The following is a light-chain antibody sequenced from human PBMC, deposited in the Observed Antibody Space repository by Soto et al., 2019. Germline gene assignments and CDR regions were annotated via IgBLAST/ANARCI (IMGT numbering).Light chain of an antibody. V-gene: IGKV3-15*01. J-gene: IGKJ1*01. CDR2: GAS. CDR1: QSVSSN. CDR3: QQYNNWPPST. Sequence: EIVRTQSPATLSLSPGERATLSCRASQSVSSNLAWYQQKPGQAPRLLLYGASTRATGIPARFSGSGSGTELTLTISILHSEDFAVYYCQQYNNWPPSTFGQGTKVDIK.